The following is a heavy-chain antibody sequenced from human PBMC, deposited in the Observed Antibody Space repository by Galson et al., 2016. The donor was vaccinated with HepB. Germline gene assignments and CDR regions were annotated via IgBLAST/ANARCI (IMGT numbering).Heavy chain of an antibody. J-gene: IGHJ6*02. D-gene: IGHD2/OR15-2a*01. CDR3: ARGSNMGAGYNGLDD. CDR1: GGSFSGYY. Sequence: SETLSLTCAVYGGSFSGYYWSWIRQPPGKGLEWIGEINHSGGTNYKPSLKGRVTISVDASKNQFSLNLTPVTAADTDIYYCARGSNMGAGYNGLDDWGQGTPVTVSS. V-gene: IGHV4-34*01. CDR2: INHSGGT.